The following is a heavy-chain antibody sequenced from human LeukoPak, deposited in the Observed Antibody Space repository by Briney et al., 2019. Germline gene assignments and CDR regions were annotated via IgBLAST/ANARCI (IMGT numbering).Heavy chain of an antibody. D-gene: IGHD2-8*01. J-gene: IGHJ4*02. V-gene: IGHV7-4-1*02. CDR2: INTNTENP. CDR1: GYTFSTYP. CDR3: ARMGYCTRATCGGAFDF. Sequence: ASVKVSCKASGYTFSTYPMNWVRQAPGQGLEWMGWINTNTENPAYAQGFTGRFVFSVDISVSTAYLQINSLKAEDTAVYYCARMGYCTRATCGGAFDFWGQGTLVTVSS.